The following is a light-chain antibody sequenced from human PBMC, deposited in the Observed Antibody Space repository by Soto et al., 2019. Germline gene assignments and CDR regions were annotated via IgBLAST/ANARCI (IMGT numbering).Light chain of an antibody. J-gene: IGLJ2*01. CDR3: QTWGSGIVV. Sequence: QPVLTQSPSASASLGASVKLTCTLSSGHSNYAIAWHQQQSEKGPRYLMKLNSDGSHSKGDGIPDRFSGSSSGAERYLTISGLQSEDEADYYCQTWGSGIVVFGGGTKVTVL. V-gene: IGLV4-69*01. CDR2: LNSDGSH. CDR1: SGHSNYA.